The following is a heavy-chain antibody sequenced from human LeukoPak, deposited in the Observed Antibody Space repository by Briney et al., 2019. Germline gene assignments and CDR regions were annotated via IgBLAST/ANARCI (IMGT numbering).Heavy chain of an antibody. CDR2: IKQDGSEK. V-gene: IGHV3-7*01. J-gene: IGHJ4*02. D-gene: IGHD6-19*01. Sequence: GGSLRLSCAASGLTFSSYWMSWVRQAPGKGLEWVANIKQDGSEKYYVDSVKGRFTISRDNAKNSLYLQMNSLRAEDTAVYYCARERQWLVGTYFDYWGQGTLVTVSS. CDR1: GLTFSSYW. CDR3: ARERQWLVGTYFDY.